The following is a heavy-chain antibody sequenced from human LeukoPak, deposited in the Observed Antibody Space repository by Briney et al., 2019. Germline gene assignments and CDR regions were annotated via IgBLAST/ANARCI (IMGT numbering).Heavy chain of an antibody. Sequence: SETLSLTCTVSGGSISSYYWSWIRQPPGKGLEWIGYIYYSGSTNYNPSLKSRVTISVDTSKTPFSLKLSSVPAADTAVYYCARRPPSLTTQVDYWGQGTLVTVSS. CDR3: ARRPPSLTTQVDY. V-gene: IGHV4-59*12. D-gene: IGHD4-17*01. CDR2: IYYSGST. CDR1: GGSISSYY. J-gene: IGHJ4*02.